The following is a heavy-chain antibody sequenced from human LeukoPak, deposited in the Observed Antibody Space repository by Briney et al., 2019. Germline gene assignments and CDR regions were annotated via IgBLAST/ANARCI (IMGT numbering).Heavy chain of an antibody. CDR1: GFTFSSYA. CDR2: ISGSGGST. Sequence: QAGGSLKLSCAASGFTFSSYAMSWVRQAPGKGLEWVSAISGSGGSTYYADSVKGRFTISRDNSKNTLYLQMNSLRAEDTAVYYCASLSRCLYCSGGPGTFDYWGQGTLVTVSS. CDR3: ASLSRCLYCSGGPGTFDY. V-gene: IGHV3-23*01. J-gene: IGHJ4*02. D-gene: IGHD2-15*01.